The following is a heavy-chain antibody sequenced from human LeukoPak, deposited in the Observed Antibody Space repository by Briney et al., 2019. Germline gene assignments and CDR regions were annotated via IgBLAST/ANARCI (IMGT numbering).Heavy chain of an antibody. CDR2: INHSGST. J-gene: IGHJ4*02. Sequence: SETLSLTCAVSGGSFSGYYWSWIRQPPGKGLEWMGEINHSGSTNYNPSLKSRVTISVDTSKSQFSLKLSSVTAADTAVYYCARAHTNSMVRGWGQGTLVTVSS. CDR3: ARAHTNSMVRG. CDR1: GGSFSGYY. V-gene: IGHV4-34*01. D-gene: IGHD3-10*01.